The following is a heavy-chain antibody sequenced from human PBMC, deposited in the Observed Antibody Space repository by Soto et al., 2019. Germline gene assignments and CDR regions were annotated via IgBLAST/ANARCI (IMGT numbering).Heavy chain of an antibody. CDR1: GFSISNYG. CDR3: AKGRTNEVGHCSYYGMDV. V-gene: IGHV3-23*01. CDR2: ISGAGGRI. Sequence: EVQLLESGGGLVQRGGSLRLSCVVSGFSISNYGMSWVRQAPGKGLEWVSSISGAGGRIYNEDSVKGHFTISRDTSKNSVYRQVNSMRADDTAVYYCAKGRTNEVGHCSYYGMDVWGQGTTVTVS. J-gene: IGHJ6*02.